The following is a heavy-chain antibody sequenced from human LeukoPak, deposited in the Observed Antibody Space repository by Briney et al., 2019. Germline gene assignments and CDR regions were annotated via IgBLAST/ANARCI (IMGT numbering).Heavy chain of an antibody. CDR3: ATDTYYGDYVEYAFDI. D-gene: IGHD4-17*01. CDR1: GGTFSSYA. V-gene: IGHV1-69*13. CDR2: IIPIFGTA. J-gene: IGHJ3*02. Sequence: SVKVSCKASGGTFSSYAISWVRQAPGQGLEWMGGIIPIFGTANYAQKFQGRVTITADESTSTTYMELSSLRSEDTAVYYCATDTYYGDYVEYAFDIWGQGTMVTVSS.